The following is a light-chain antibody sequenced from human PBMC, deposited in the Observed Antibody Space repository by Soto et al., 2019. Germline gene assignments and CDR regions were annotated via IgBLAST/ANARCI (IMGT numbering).Light chain of an antibody. V-gene: IGKV1-17*03. CDR1: QGISNY. Sequence: DIQLTQSPPAMSASLVELATIXCRASQGISNYLAWFQQKPGKVPKRLIYAASSLRSGVPSRFSGSGSGTEFTLTISSLQPEDFATYYCLQHNSYPWTFGQGTKVDI. CDR3: LQHNSYPWT. CDR2: AAS. J-gene: IGKJ1*01.